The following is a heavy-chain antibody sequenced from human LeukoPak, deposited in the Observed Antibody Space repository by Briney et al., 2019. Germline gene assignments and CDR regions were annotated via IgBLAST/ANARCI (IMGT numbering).Heavy chain of an antibody. Sequence: PGESLRLSCAASGFTFSSYAMSWVRQAPGKGLEWVSAISGSGGSTYYADSVKGRFTISRDNAKNSLYLQMNSLRAEDTALYYCAKDARGYSYGYYNYWGQGTLVTVSS. CDR2: ISGSGGST. D-gene: IGHD5-18*01. CDR1: GFTFSSYA. CDR3: AKDARGYSYGYYNY. V-gene: IGHV3-23*01. J-gene: IGHJ4*02.